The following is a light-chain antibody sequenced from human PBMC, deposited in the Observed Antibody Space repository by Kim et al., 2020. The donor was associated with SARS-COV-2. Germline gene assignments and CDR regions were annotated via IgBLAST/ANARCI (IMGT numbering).Light chain of an antibody. CDR2: GAS. CDR3: QQYGSSPYT. CDR1: QSVSGSY. V-gene: IGKV3-20*01. J-gene: IGKJ2*01. Sequence: EIVLTQSPGTLSLSPGERATLSCRASQSVSGSYLAWYQQKPGQAPRLIIYGASNRASGIPDRFSGSGSGTDFTLSISRLEPEDLAVYYCQQYGSSPYTFGQGTKLEI.